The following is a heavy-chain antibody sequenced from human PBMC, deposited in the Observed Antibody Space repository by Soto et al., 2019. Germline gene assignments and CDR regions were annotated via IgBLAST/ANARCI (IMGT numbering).Heavy chain of an antibody. CDR1: GDSVSSNNAA. V-gene: IGHV6-1*01. J-gene: IGHJ4*02. CDR3: ARYCYSTTCLRGFDY. D-gene: IGHD2-2*01. Sequence: PSQTLSLTCSVSGDSVSSNNAAWNWIRQSPSRGLEWLGRTYYRSKWYVDYAVSVKSRITLNPDTSKNQFSLKLNSVTAADTAMYYCARYCYSTTCLRGFDYWGQGIQVTVSS. CDR2: TYYRSKWYV.